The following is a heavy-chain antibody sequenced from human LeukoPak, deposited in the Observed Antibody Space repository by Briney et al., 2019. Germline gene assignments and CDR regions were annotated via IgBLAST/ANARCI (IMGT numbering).Heavy chain of an antibody. CDR3: AKDKSVIYFDY. V-gene: IGHV3-30*02. J-gene: IGHJ4*02. CDR1: GFTFSSCA. CDR2: IRYDESNN. D-gene: IGHD4-11*01. Sequence: GGSLRLSCAASGFTFSSCAMHWVRQAPGKGLEWVAFIRYDESNNYYADSVKGRFTISRDNSKNTLYLQMNSLRAEDTAVYYCAKDKSVIYFDYWGQGTLVTVSS.